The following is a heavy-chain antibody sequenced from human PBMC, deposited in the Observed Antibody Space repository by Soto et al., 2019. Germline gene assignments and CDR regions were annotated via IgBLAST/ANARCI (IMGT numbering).Heavy chain of an antibody. CDR1: GFTFSVYA. V-gene: IGHV3-23*01. CDR2: ISGSGGST. Sequence: LXLSFAASGFTFSVYAMSWVRQAPGKGLEWVSAISGSGGSTYYADSVKGRFTISRDNSKNTLYLQMNSLRAEDTAVYYCAKGQGGGPFQHWGQGTLVIVSS. D-gene: IGHD1-26*01. J-gene: IGHJ1*01. CDR3: AKGQGGGPFQH.